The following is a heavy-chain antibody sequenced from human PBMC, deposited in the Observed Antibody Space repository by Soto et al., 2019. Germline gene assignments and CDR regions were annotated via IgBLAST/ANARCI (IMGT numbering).Heavy chain of an antibody. Sequence: EVQLVESGGGLIQHGGSLRLSCAASGFTVSSNYMSWVRQAPGKGLEWVSVIYSGGSTYYADSVKGRFTISRDNSKNTLYLQMNSLRAEDTAVYYCARGDYYSSGWYTFDYWGQGTLVTVSS. J-gene: IGHJ4*02. CDR1: GFTVSSNY. D-gene: IGHD6-19*01. CDR3: ARGDYYSSGWYTFDY. V-gene: IGHV3-53*01. CDR2: IYSGGST.